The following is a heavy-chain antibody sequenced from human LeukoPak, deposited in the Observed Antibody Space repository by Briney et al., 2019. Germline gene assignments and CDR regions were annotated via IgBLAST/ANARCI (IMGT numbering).Heavy chain of an antibody. J-gene: IGHJ4*02. CDR2: ISSSGSAI. V-gene: IGHV3-48*03. D-gene: IGHD6-19*01. CDR3: ARGGSLGY. CDR1: GFSFSSFA. Sequence: PAGGSLRLSCGASGFSFSSFAMTWVRQAPGKGLEWVSKISSSGSAIYYADSVKGRFTISRDNAKSTLYLQMNSLRAEDTAVYYCARGGSLGYWGQGTLVTVSS.